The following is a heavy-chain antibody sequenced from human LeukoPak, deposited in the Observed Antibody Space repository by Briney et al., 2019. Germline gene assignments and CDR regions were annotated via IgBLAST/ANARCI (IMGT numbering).Heavy chain of an antibody. Sequence: GASVKVSCKASGGTFSSYAISWVRQAPGQGLEWMGRIIPILGIANYAQKFQGRVTITADKSTSTAYMELSSLRSEDTAVYYCARGAGQSLFDYWGQGTLVIVSS. J-gene: IGHJ4*02. CDR3: ARGAGQSLFDY. D-gene: IGHD6-19*01. CDR1: GGTFSSYA. CDR2: IIPILGIA. V-gene: IGHV1-69*04.